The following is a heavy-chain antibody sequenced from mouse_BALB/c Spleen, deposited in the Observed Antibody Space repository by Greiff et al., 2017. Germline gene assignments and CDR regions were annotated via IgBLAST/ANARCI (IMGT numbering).Heavy chain of an antibody. D-gene: IGHD1-1*01. V-gene: IGHV5-9*03. CDR3: ARYDGSSLYYFDY. Sequence: EVKVEESGGGLVKPGGSLKLSCAASGFTFSSYTMSWVRQTPEKRLEWVATISSGGGNTYYPDSVKGRFTISRDNAKNNLYLQMSSLRSEDTALYYCARYDGSSLYYFDYWGQGTTLTVSS. CDR1: GFTFSSYT. CDR2: ISSGGGNT. J-gene: IGHJ2*01.